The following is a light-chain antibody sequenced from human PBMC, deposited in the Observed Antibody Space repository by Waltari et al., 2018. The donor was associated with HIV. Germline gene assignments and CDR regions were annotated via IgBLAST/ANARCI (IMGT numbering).Light chain of an antibody. V-gene: IGLV1-40*01. CDR1: SSNIGAGYD. CDR2: GNR. J-gene: IGLJ2*01. Sequence: QSVLTQPHSVSGAPGQRVTIPCTGSSSNIGAGYDVLWYQHLPGTAPTLLLYGNRNRPSGVPDRFSGSKSGTSASLAITGLQAEDEADYYCQSYDSSLSGVVFGGGTRLTVL. CDR3: QSYDSSLSGVV.